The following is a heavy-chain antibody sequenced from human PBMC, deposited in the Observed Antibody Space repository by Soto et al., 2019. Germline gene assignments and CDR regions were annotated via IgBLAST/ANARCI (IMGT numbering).Heavy chain of an antibody. Sequence: QVQLVESGGGVVQPGRSLRLSCAASGFTFSSYGMHWVRQAPGKGLEWVAVISYDGSNKYYADSVKGRFTISRDNSKNTLYLQMNSLRAEDTAGYYCAKDNLEYSHLDYWGQGTLVTVSS. CDR3: AKDNLEYSHLDY. J-gene: IGHJ4*02. CDR1: GFTFSSYG. V-gene: IGHV3-30*18. CDR2: ISYDGSNK. D-gene: IGHD5-18*01.